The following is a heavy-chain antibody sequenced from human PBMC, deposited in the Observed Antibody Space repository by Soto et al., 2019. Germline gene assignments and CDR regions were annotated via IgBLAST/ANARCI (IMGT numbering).Heavy chain of an antibody. CDR2: ISYDGSDK. CDR3: TKRRNVQRFLERSSGMEV. CDR1: GFTFSIYG. V-gene: IGHV3-30*18. D-gene: IGHD3-3*01. Sequence: QVQLVESGGGVVQPGRSLRLSCAASGFTFSIYGMHWVRQAPGKGLEWVAAISYDGSDKYYGDSVKGRFTISRDNSKNTLYLQMNSLRTEDTAVYYCTKRRNVQRFLERSSGMEVWGRGTTVAVSS. J-gene: IGHJ6*02.